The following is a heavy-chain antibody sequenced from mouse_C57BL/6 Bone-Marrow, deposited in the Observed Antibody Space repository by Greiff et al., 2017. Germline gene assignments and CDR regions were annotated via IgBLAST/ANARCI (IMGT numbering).Heavy chain of an antibody. V-gene: IGHV14-4*01. J-gene: IGHJ1*03. CDR1: GFNIKDDY. CDR2: IDPENGDT. D-gene: IGHD1-1*01. Sequence: EVQLQQSGAELVRPGASVKLSCTASGFNIKDDYMHWVKQRPEQGLEWIGWIDPENGDTEYASKFQGKATITADTSSNTAYLQLSSLTSEDTAVYYCTTWVTTVPYWYFDVWGTETTVTVSS. CDR3: TTWVTTVPYWYFDV.